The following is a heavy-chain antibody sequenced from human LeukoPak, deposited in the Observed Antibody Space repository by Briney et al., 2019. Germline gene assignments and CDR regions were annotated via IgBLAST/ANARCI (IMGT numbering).Heavy chain of an antibody. CDR2: INPNSGGT. CDR3: ARGASRSFDY. CDR1: GYTFTGYY. Sequence: GASVKVSCKASGYTFTGYYMHWVRQAPGQGLEWMGWINPNSGGTNYAQKFQGRVTMTRDTSISTAYMEVSSLRSGDTAVYYCARGASRSFDYWGQGALVTVSS. V-gene: IGHV1-2*02. J-gene: IGHJ4*02.